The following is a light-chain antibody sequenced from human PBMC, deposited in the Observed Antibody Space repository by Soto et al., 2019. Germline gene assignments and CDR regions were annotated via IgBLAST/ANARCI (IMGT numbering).Light chain of an antibody. CDR2: GAS. V-gene: IGKV3-20*01. Sequence: EVVLTQSPGTLSLSPGERATLSCRASQNIDSSFLGWYQHKPGQAPRLLISGASNTATGIPDRFSGSGSGTDFTLTISRLEPEVFAVYYCQHFSTSPPYTSGRGTKLEIK. J-gene: IGKJ2*01. CDR3: QHFSTSPPYT. CDR1: QNIDSSF.